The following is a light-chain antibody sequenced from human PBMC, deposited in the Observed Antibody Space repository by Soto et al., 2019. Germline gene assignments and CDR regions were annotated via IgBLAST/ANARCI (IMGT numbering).Light chain of an antibody. CDR3: QHRFNWPWT. CDR2: EAS. J-gene: IGKJ1*01. CDR1: QIVMRY. Sequence: EIVLTQSPGTLSLSPGDRATLSCRASQIVMRYLAWYQQKPGQAPRLLIYEASYRATDTPARFSGSGSETDFTLTISSLEPEDFAVYYCQHRFNWPWTFGQGTKVDIK. V-gene: IGKV3-11*01.